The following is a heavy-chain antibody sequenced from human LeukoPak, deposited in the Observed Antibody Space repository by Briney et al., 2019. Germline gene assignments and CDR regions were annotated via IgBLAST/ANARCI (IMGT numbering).Heavy chain of an antibody. J-gene: IGHJ4*02. CDR2: IIPIFGTA. CDR1: GGTFSSYT. CDR3: ARRSLGYCSSTSCYDFDY. V-gene: IGHV1-69*05. D-gene: IGHD2-2*01. Sequence: SVKVSCKASGGTFSSYTISWVRQAPGQGLEWMGGIIPIFGTANYAQKFQGRVTITTDESTSTAYMELSSLRSEDTAVYYCARRSLGYCSSTSCYDFDYWGQGTLVTVSS.